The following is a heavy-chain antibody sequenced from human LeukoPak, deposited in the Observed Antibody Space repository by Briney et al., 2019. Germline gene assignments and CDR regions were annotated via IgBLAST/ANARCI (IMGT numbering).Heavy chain of an antibody. J-gene: IGHJ4*02. CDR1: GFTVSSNY. CDR2: IYSGGST. Sequence: GGSLRLSCAASGFTVSSNYMNWVRQAPGKGLEWVAVIYSGGSTYYADSVKGRFTISRDTSKNTLYLQMNSLRAEDTALYYCAKDGGASGYSYAFDYWGQGILVTVSS. D-gene: IGHD5-18*01. CDR3: AKDGGASGYSYAFDY. V-gene: IGHV3-53*05.